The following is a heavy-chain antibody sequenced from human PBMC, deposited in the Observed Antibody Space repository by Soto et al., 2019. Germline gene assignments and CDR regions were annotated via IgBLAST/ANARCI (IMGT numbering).Heavy chain of an antibody. V-gene: IGHV3-33*04. CDR1: GFAFSNFG. Sequence: QVQVVESGGGVVQPGRSLRLSCATSGFAFSNFGMHWVRQVPGKGLEWVAVIWHNGKNKDYADYEKGRFTISRDNSKTILYLEMNSLRVEDTAIYYCARDPGQDEAMDYWGQGTLVTVSS. J-gene: IGHJ4*02. CDR2: IWHNGKNK. CDR3: ARDPGQDEAMDY.